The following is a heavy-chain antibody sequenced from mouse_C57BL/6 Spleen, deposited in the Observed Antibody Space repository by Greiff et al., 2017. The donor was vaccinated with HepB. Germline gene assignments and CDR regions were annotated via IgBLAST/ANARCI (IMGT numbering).Heavy chain of an antibody. CDR1: GYTFTNYW. CDR3: ARHDYDGRSWFAY. D-gene: IGHD2-4*01. J-gene: IGHJ3*01. V-gene: IGHV1-63*01. CDR2: IYPGGGYT. Sequence: VKLMGSGAELVRPGTSVKMSCKASGYTFTNYWIGWAKQRPGHGLEWIGDIYPGGGYTNYNEKFKGKATLTADKSSSTAYMQFSSLTSEDSAIYYCARHDYDGRSWFAYWGQGTLVTVSA.